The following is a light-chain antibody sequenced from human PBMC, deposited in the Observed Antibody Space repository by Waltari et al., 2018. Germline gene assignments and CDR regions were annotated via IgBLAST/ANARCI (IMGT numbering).Light chain of an antibody. J-gene: IGKJ2*01. CDR1: QDNTYN. V-gene: IGKV3-15*01. CDR2: GAS. Sequence: DIVLTQSPATLSVSPGESVSLPCRASQDNTYNLAWYQQKPGQAPRLLIFGASTRATGVPARFSGSGSGTDFTLTISTLQSEDFAVYSCQQYNDWPPAYTFGQGTKLEIK. CDR3: QQYNDWPPAYT.